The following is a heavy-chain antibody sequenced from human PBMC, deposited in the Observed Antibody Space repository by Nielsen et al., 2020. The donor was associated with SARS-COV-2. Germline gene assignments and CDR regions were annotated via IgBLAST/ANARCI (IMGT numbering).Heavy chain of an antibody. D-gene: IGHD3-16*02. J-gene: IGHJ3*01. V-gene: IGHV4-30-4*01. Sequence: RQAPGKGLEWIGHIFYSGNTYYNPSLESRVAISVDTSKNQFSLKLSSVTAADTAVYYCARVDNYDYVWGSHRYRASAFDVWGQGTMVTVSS. CDR3: ARVDNYDYVWGSHRYRASAFDV. CDR2: IFYSGNT.